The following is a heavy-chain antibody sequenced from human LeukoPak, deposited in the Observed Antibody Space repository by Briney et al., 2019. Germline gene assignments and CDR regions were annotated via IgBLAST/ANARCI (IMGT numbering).Heavy chain of an antibody. V-gene: IGHV1-8*01. CDR1: GYTFTSYD. CDR3: ARGQEYSGSSDY. CDR2: MNPNSGNT. D-gene: IGHD1-26*01. Sequence: VASVTVSCKASGYTFTSYDINWVRQTPGQGLEWMGWMNPNSGNTGYAQKFQGRVTMTRNTSISTAYMELSSLRSEDTAVYYCARGQEYSGSSDYWGQGTLVTVSS. J-gene: IGHJ4*02.